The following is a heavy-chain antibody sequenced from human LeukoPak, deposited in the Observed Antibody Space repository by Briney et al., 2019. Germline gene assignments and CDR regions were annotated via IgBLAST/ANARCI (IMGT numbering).Heavy chain of an antibody. CDR1: GFTFSGSA. CDR2: IRSKANSYAT. J-gene: IGHJ6*02. Sequence: GGSLRLSCAASGFTFSGSAMHWVRQASGKGLEWVGRIRSKANSYATAYAASVKGRFTISRDDSKNTAYLQMNSLKTEDTAVYYCTSSYSGSYHGMDVWGQGTTVTVSS. CDR3: TSSYSGSYHGMDV. D-gene: IGHD1-26*01. V-gene: IGHV3-73*01.